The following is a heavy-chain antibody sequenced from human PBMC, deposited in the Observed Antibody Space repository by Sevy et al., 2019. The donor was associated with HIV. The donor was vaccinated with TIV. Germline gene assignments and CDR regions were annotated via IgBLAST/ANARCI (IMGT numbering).Heavy chain of an antibody. CDR3: AKGLGMVQGALLSDDV. CDR1: GFTFSSYW. J-gene: IGHJ3*01. V-gene: IGHV3-30*02. Sequence: GGSLRLSCAASGFTFSSYWMSWVRQAPGKGLEWVAFIRYDGSTKYYAESVKGRFIISRDNSKDTLYLQMNSLRGDDTSLYYCAKGLGMVQGALLSDDVWGQGTMVTVSS. D-gene: IGHD3-10*01. CDR2: IRYDGSTK.